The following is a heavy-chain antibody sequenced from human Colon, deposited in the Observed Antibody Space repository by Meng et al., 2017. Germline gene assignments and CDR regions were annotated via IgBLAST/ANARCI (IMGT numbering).Heavy chain of an antibody. V-gene: IGHV3-30*04. CDR1: GFTFSSYA. D-gene: IGHD5-12*01. J-gene: IGHJ4*02. CDR2: ISYDGSNK. Sequence: SLMIPCAGSGFTFSSYAMHWVRQAPGKGLEWVAVISYDGSNKYYADPVKGRFTISRDNSKNTLYLQMNSLGAEDTAVYYCSGGYDSSVDYWGQGTLVTVSS. CDR3: SGGYDSSVDY.